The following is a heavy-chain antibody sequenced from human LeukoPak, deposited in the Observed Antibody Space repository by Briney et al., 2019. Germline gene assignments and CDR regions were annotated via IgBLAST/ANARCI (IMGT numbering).Heavy chain of an antibody. V-gene: IGHV3-30*18. D-gene: IGHD2-2*01. Sequence: GGSLRLSCAASGFTFSSYGMHWVRQAPGKGLEWVAVISYDGSNKYYADSVKGRFTISRDNSKNTLYLQMNSLRAEDTAVYYCAKEFHEIILRQSLHCNSTSCYLADGMDVWGQGTTVTVSS. CDR2: ISYDGSNK. CDR1: GFTFSSYG. J-gene: IGHJ6*02. CDR3: AKEFHEIILRQSLHCNSTSCYLADGMDV.